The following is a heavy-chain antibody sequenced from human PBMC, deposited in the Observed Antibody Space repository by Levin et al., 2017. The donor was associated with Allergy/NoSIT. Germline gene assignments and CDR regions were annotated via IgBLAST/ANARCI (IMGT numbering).Heavy chain of an antibody. D-gene: IGHD6-13*01. CDR1: GFTFSSYA. Sequence: ETLSLTCAASGFTFSSYAMSWVRQAPGKGLEWVSAISGSGGSTYYADSVKGRFTISRDNSKNTLYLQMNSLRAEDTAVYYCANSEYSSSWYSYYFDYWGQGTLVTVSS. CDR3: ANSEYSSSWYSYYFDY. V-gene: IGHV3-23*01. CDR2: ISGSGGST. J-gene: IGHJ4*02.